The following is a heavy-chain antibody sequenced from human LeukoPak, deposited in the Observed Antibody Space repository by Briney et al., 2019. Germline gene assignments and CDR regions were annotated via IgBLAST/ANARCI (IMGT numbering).Heavy chain of an antibody. CDR2: IYCSGST. Sequence: PSETLSLTCTVSGGSISSYYWSWIRQPPGKGLEWIGYIYCSGSTNYNPSLKSRVTISVDTSKNQFSLKLSSVTAADTAVYYCARRPYYCSGGSCCFDYWGQGTLVTVSS. V-gene: IGHV4-59*08. D-gene: IGHD2-15*01. J-gene: IGHJ4*02. CDR1: GGSISSYY. CDR3: ARRPYYCSGGSCCFDY.